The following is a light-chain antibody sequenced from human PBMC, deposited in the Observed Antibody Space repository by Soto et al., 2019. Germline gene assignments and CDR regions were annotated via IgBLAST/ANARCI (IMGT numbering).Light chain of an antibody. J-gene: IGKJ1*01. V-gene: IGKV3-15*01. CDR1: ESVSSN. CDR2: GAS. CDR3: QQHSKWPRT. Sequence: EIVMTQPPATLSVSPGERATLSCRASESVSSNLAWYQQKPGQAPRLLFYGASTRATDIPARFSGTGSGTEFTLTISSLQSEDFAVYYCQQHSKWPRTFGQGTKVDIK.